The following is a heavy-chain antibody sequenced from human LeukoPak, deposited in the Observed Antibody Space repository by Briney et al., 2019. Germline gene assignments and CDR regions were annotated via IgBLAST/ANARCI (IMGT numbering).Heavy chain of an antibody. CDR3: ARAPSEIGGYYPEYFRH. V-gene: IGHV3-74*01. D-gene: IGHD3-22*01. J-gene: IGHJ1*01. CDR1: GFTFSTYW. Sequence: HPGGSLRLSCAASGFTFSTYWMHWVRQAPGKGLVWVSRIKSDGSTNYADSVKGRFTISRDNANNTLSLQMNSLRPEDTGVYCCARAPSEIGGYYPEYFRHWGQGTLVTVSS. CDR2: IKSDGST.